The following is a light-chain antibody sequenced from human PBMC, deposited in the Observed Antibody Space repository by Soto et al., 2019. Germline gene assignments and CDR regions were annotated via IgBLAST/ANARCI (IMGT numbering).Light chain of an antibody. CDR3: SSYRTTSPYV. J-gene: IGLJ1*01. Sequence: QSALTQPASVSGSPGQSITISCTGTTSDVGGYDYVSWYQQHPGKAPKLLISEVSNRPSGVSNRFSGSKSGNTASLTISGLQADDEADYYCSSYRTTSPYVFGTGTKLTVL. CDR1: TSDVGGYDY. V-gene: IGLV2-14*01. CDR2: EVS.